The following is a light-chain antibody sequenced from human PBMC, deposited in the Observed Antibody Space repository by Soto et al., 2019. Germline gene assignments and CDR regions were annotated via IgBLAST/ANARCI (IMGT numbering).Light chain of an antibody. V-gene: IGKV3-11*01. J-gene: IGKJ4*01. Sequence: EIVLTQSPATLSLSPGERATLSCRASQSVSSYLAWYQQKPGQAPRLLIYDASNRATGIPARFSGSGSGKDFTLTSSRLEPEDFAVYYCQHRSNWLTFGGGTKVEIK. CDR2: DAS. CDR1: QSVSSY. CDR3: QHRSNWLT.